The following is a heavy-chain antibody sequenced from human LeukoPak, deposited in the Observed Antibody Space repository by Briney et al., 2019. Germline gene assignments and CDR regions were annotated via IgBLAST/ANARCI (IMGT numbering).Heavy chain of an antibody. Sequence: PGRSLRLSSAASGFTFSSYDMHWVRQAPGKGLEWVSRINNDGSSTIYADSVKGRFTISRDNAKSTLYLQMNSLRAEDTAVYYCARGGGGNRPDYWGQGTLVTVSS. CDR1: GFTFSSYD. V-gene: IGHV3-74*01. D-gene: IGHD1-14*01. J-gene: IGHJ4*02. CDR2: INNDGSST. CDR3: ARGGGGNRPDY.